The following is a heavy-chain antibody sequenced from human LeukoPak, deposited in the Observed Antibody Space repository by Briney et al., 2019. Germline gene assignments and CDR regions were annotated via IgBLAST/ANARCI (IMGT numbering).Heavy chain of an antibody. CDR1: GGSISSYY. D-gene: IGHD3-3*01. CDR2: IYYSGST. J-gene: IGHJ4*02. V-gene: IGHV4-59*01. Sequence: SETLSLTCTVSGGSISSYYWSWIRQPPGKGLEWIGYIYYSGSTNYNPSLKSRVTISVDTSKNQFSLKLSSVTAADTAVYYCARGSGYPYYFDYWGQGTLVTVSS. CDR3: ARGSGYPYYFDY.